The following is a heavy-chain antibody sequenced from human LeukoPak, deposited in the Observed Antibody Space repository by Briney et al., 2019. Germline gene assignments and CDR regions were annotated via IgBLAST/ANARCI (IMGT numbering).Heavy chain of an antibody. J-gene: IGHJ5*02. CDR3: ARSDYYGSGFDP. CDR1: GGSISSSNW. Sequence: PSGTLSLTCAVSGGSISSSNWWSWVRQPPGKGLEWIGEIYHSGSTNYNPSLESRVTISVDKSKNQFSLKLSSVTAADTAVYYCARSDYYGSGFDPWGQGTLVTVSS. V-gene: IGHV4-4*02. D-gene: IGHD3-10*01. CDR2: IYHSGST.